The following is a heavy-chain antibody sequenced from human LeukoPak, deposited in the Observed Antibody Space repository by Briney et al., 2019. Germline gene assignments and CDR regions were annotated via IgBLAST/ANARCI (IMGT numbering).Heavy chain of an antibody. V-gene: IGHV3-30*03. CDR1: GFIFSNYG. J-gene: IGHJ3*02. Sequence: GGSLRLSCAASGFIFSNYGMHWVRQAPGKGLEWVAVISYDGSDKYYADSVKGRFTISRDNSKNTLYLQMNSLRAEDTAVYYCARAPTAAWAFDIWGQGTMVTVSS. CDR3: ARAPTAAWAFDI. CDR2: ISYDGSDK. D-gene: IGHD6-13*01.